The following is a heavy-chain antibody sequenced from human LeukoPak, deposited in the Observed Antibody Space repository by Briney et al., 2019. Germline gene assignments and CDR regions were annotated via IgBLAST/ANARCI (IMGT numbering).Heavy chain of an antibody. V-gene: IGHV3-11*01. CDR3: ARARWLQTIYFDY. CDR1: GFTFSDYY. J-gene: IGHJ4*02. Sequence: GGSLRLSCAASGFTFSDYYMCWIRQAPGKGLEWVSYISSSGSTIYYADSVKGRFTISRDNAKNSLYLQMDSLRAEDTAVYYCARARWLQTIYFDYWGQGTLVTVSS. D-gene: IGHD5-12*01. CDR2: ISSSGSTI.